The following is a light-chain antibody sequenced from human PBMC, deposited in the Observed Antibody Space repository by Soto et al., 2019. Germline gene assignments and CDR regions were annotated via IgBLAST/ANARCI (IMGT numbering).Light chain of an antibody. CDR2: EVT. CDR1: SSDVGTYNL. V-gene: IGLV2-23*02. CDR3: CSYAGSSDV. J-gene: IGLJ1*01. Sequence: QSALTQPASVSGSPGQSITISCTGSSSDVGTYNLVSWYQQHPGEAPKLMIYEVTKRPSGVSYRFSGSKSGNTASLTISGLQAEDEADYYCCSYAGSSDVFGTGTKLTVL.